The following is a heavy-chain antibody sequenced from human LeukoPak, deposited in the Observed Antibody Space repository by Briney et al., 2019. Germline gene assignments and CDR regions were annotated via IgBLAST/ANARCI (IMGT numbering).Heavy chain of an antibody. CDR2: ISAYNDNT. D-gene: IGHD3-10*01. Sequence: GASVKVSCKASGYTFTSYGISWVRQAPGQGLEWMGWISAYNDNTNYAQKLQGRVTMTTDTSTSTAYMELRSLRSDDTAVYYCARLLWFGELTYFDYWGQGTLVTVSS. J-gene: IGHJ4*02. CDR1: GYTFTSYG. CDR3: ARLLWFGELTYFDY. V-gene: IGHV1-18*01.